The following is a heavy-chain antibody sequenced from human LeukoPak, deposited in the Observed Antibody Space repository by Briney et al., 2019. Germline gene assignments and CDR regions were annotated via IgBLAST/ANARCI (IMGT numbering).Heavy chain of an antibody. Sequence: ASVKVSCKASGYTFTSYDINWVRQATGQGLEWMGWMNPNSGNTGYAQKFQGRVTMTRNTSVSTAYMELSSLRSEDTAVYYCAKSMAAAAFFDYWGQGTLVTVSS. D-gene: IGHD6-13*01. CDR3: AKSMAAAAFFDY. CDR1: GYTFTSYD. J-gene: IGHJ4*02. CDR2: MNPNSGNT. V-gene: IGHV1-8*01.